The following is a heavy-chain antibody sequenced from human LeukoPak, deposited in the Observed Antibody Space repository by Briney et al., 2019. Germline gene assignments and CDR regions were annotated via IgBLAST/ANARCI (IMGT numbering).Heavy chain of an antibody. D-gene: IGHD2-2*01. CDR2: IIPIFGTA. Sequence: GASVKVSFKASGGTFSSYAISWVRQAPGQGLEWMGGIIPIFGTANYAQKFQGRVTITADESTSTAYMELSSLRSEDTAVYYCARGGGPAADNWFDPWGQGTLVTVSS. CDR1: GGTFSSYA. V-gene: IGHV1-69*13. J-gene: IGHJ5*02. CDR3: ARGGGPAADNWFDP.